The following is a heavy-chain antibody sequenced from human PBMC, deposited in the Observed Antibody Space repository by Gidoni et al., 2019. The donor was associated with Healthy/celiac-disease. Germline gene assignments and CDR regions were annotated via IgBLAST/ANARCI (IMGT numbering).Heavy chain of an antibody. CDR1: GFTFSSYA. J-gene: IGHJ4*02. CDR3: AKDPLADCSSTSCCGCLLDY. V-gene: IGHV3-23*01. D-gene: IGHD2-2*01. CDR2: ISGSGGST. Sequence: EVQLLESGGGLVQPGGSLRLSCAASGFTFSSYAMSWVRQAPGKGLEGVSAISGSGGSTYYADSVKGRFTISRDNSKNTLYLQMNSLRAEDTAVYYCAKDPLADCSSTSCCGCLLDYWGQGTLVTVSS.